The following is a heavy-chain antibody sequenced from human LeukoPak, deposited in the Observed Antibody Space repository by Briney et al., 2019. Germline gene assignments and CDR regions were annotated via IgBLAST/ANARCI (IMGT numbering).Heavy chain of an antibody. V-gene: IGHV3-21*01. CDR3: ARDLGQYYDTSDNWFDP. J-gene: IGHJ5*02. Sequence: GGSLRLSCATSGFTFSTYSMNWVRQAPGKGLELVSSISGSGRYMYYADSAKGRFTISRDNTKNSLFLRMNSLRAEDTAVYYCARDLGQYYDTSDNWFDPWGQGTLVTVSS. CDR2: ISGSGRYM. CDR1: GFTFSTYS. D-gene: IGHD3-22*01.